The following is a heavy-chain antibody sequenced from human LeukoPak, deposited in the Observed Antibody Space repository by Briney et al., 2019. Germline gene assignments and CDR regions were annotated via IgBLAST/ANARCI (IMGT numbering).Heavy chain of an antibody. CDR3: ARSPTIVGTYFDY. Sequence: PSETLSLTCTVSGGSVSSSNDYWGWIRQPPGKGLEWIGYIYYSGSTNYNPSLKSRVTISVDTSKNQFSLRLGSVTAADTAVYYCARSPTIVGTYFDYWGQGTLVTVSS. J-gene: IGHJ4*02. D-gene: IGHD1-26*01. CDR2: IYYSGST. CDR1: GGSVSSSNDY. V-gene: IGHV4-61*01.